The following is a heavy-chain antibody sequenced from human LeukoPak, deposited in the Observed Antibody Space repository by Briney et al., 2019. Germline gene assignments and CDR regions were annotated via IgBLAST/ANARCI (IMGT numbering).Heavy chain of an antibody. CDR2: IKQDGSEK. V-gene: IGHV3-7*01. CDR3: AREEVGEYDSSGYEDY. D-gene: IGHD3-22*01. Sequence: GGSLRLSCAASGFTFSSYWMSWVRQAPGKGLEWVANIKQDGSEKYYVDSVKGRFTISRDNAKNSLYLQMNSLRAEDTAVYYCAREEVGEYDSSGYEDYWGQGTLVTVSS. CDR1: GFTFSSYW. J-gene: IGHJ4*02.